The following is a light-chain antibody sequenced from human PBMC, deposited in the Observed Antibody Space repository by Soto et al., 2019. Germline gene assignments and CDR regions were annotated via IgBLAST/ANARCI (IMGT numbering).Light chain of an antibody. Sequence: DIQMTQSPSSLSASVGDRVTITCRASQSIGSHLNWYQQRPGKAPKLLMYAASSLQSGVPSRFSGSGSGTDFTLTISSLQPEDFATYFCQQSYNYPETFGQGTELEIK. V-gene: IGKV1-39*01. CDR1: QSIGSH. CDR3: QQSYNYPET. CDR2: AAS. J-gene: IGKJ2*01.